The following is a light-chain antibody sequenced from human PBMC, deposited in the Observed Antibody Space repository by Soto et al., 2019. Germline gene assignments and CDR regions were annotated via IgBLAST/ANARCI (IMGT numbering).Light chain of an antibody. CDR2: AAS. CDR1: QSVSSSN. J-gene: IGKJ5*01. Sequence: DIVLTQSPGTLSLSPGERATLSCRASQSVSSSNLAWYQQKPAQAPRLLIYAASRRAPGIPERFSGSGSGTDFTLTISRLEPEDFAVYYCQQHETLITFGQGTRLEIK. CDR3: QQHETLIT. V-gene: IGKV3-20*01.